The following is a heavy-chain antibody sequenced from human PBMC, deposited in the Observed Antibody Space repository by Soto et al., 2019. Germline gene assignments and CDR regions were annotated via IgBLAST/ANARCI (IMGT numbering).Heavy chain of an antibody. D-gene: IGHD3-10*01. CDR3: ARERGSGSFRNYYYMDV. J-gene: IGHJ6*03. CDR2: ISSSSTYI. V-gene: IGHV3-21*01. Sequence: EVRLVESGGGLVKPGGSLRLSCAASGFTFSSYSMNWVRQAPGKGLEWVSSISSSSTYIYHADSVKGRFTISRDNAKNSLYLQMNSLRAEDTAVYYCARERGSGSFRNYYYMDVWGKGTTVTVSS. CDR1: GFTFSSYS.